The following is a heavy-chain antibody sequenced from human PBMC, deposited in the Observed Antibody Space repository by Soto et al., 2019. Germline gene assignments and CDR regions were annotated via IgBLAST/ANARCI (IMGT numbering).Heavy chain of an antibody. CDR3: AIGGDGSGYYYVYFFEY. V-gene: IGHV3-23*01. D-gene: IGHD3-22*01. Sequence: PGGSLRLSYAASGFTFSTHDMNWVRQAPGKGLEWVSSISGSGGVTYYADSVQGRFTISRDNSNNTLYLQMNSLTAEDAAVYYCAIGGDGSGYYYVYFFEYWGQGALVTVSS. CDR2: ISGSGGVT. CDR1: GFTFSTHD. J-gene: IGHJ4*02.